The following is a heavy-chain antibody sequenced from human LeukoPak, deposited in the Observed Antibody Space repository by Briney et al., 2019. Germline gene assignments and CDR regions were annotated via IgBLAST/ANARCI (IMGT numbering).Heavy chain of an antibody. V-gene: IGHV3-30*18. CDR3: AKAESSDWYNLDF. J-gene: IGHJ4*02. D-gene: IGHD6-19*01. CDR1: GFTFRNYG. CDR2: ISYGGNYK. Sequence: PGRSLRLSCAASGFTFRNYGMHWVRQAPGKGLEWVAVISYGGNYKFYADSVKGRFTIYRDSSKHTLYLQMNSLRTEDTAMYYCAKAESSDWYNLDFWGQGRLVSV.